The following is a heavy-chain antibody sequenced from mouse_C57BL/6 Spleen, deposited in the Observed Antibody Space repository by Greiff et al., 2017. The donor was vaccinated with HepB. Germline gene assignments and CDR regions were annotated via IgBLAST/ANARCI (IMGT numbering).Heavy chain of an antibody. D-gene: IGHD1-1*01. CDR2: IYPSDSET. CDR3: ARGAPPLYYYGSSYDAMDY. Sequence: QVQLQQPGAELVRPGSSVKLSCKASGYTFTSYWMDWVKQRPGQGLEWIGNIYPSDSETHYNQKFKDKATLTVDKSSSTAYMQLSSLTSEDSAVYYCARGAPPLYYYGSSYDAMDYWGQGTSVTVSS. CDR1: GYTFTSYW. V-gene: IGHV1-61*01. J-gene: IGHJ4*01.